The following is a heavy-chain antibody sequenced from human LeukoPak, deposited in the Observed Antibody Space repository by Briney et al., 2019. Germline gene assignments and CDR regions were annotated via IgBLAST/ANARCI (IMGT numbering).Heavy chain of an antibody. CDR1: GDSVSSNSAA. Sequence: SQTLSLTCAISGDSVSSNSAAWNCIRQSPSRGLEWLGRTYYRSKWYNDYAVSVKSRITINPDTSKNQFSLQLNSVTPEDTAVYYCARNCGGDCYEGHYYYGMDVWGQGTTVTVSS. J-gene: IGHJ6*02. CDR3: ARNCGGDCYEGHYYYGMDV. V-gene: IGHV6-1*01. CDR2: TYYRSKWYN. D-gene: IGHD2-21*02.